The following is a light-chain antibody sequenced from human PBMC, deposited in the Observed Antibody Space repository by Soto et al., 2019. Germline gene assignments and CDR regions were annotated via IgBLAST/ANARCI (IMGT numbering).Light chain of an antibody. CDR1: SSNIGSNY. CDR2: RNN. J-gene: IGLJ1*01. CDR3: SAWDDSLSGIV. Sequence: QSVLTQPPSASGTPGQRVTISCSGSSSNIGSNYVYWYQQLPGTAPKLLIQRNNERPSGVPDRFSGSKSGTSTSLAISGIQSEDEADYYCSAWDDSLSGIVFGTATKVTVL. V-gene: IGLV1-47*01.